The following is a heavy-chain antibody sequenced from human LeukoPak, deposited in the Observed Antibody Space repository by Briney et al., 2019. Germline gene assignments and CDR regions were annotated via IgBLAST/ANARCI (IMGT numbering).Heavy chain of an antibody. J-gene: IGHJ4*02. CDR1: GFTFSTYA. CDR2: ISGSGGGT. V-gene: IGHV3-23*01. Sequence: PGGSLRLSCAASGFTFSTYAMTWVRQAPGKGLGWVSGISGSGGGTYYADSVKGRFTISRDNSKNTLYLQMNRLRAEDTALYYCAKAATFYYGSDLWGQGILVAVSS. D-gene: IGHD3-10*01. CDR3: AKAATFYYGSDL.